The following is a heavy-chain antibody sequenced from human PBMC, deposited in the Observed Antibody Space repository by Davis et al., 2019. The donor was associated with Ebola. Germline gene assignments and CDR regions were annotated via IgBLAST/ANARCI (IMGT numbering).Heavy chain of an antibody. Sequence: PGGSLRLSCAASGFTFSSYAMHWVRQAPGKGLEYVSAISSNGGSTYYANSVKGRFTISRDNSKNTLYLQMGSLRAEDMAVYYCARDPNCGGDCKVDYYYGMDVWGKGTTVTVSS. D-gene: IGHD2-21*02. CDR2: ISSNGGST. V-gene: IGHV3-64*01. CDR3: ARDPNCGGDCKVDYYYGMDV. CDR1: GFTFSSYA. J-gene: IGHJ6*04.